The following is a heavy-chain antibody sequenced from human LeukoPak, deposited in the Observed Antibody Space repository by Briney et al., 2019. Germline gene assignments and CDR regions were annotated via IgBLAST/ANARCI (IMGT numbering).Heavy chain of an antibody. V-gene: IGHV3-74*01. CDR3: ARDGCSSTSCYADWFDP. Sequence: GGSLRLSCAASGFTFSSYWMHWVRQAPGKGLVWVSRINSDGSSTSYADSVKGRFTISRENAKNTLYLQMNSLRAEDTAVYYCARDGCSSTSCYADWFDPWGQGTLVTVSS. J-gene: IGHJ5*02. CDR1: GFTFSSYW. CDR2: INSDGSST. D-gene: IGHD2-2*01.